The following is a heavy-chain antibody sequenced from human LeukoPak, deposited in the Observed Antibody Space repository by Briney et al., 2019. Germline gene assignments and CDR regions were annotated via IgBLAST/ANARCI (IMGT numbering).Heavy chain of an antibody. Sequence: ASVKVSCKASGYTFTSYDINWVRQATGQGLEWMGWMNPNSGNTGYAQKFQGRVTMTRNTSISTAYMELSSLRSEDTAVYYCARAFYYDSSGYYYHFDYWGQGTLDTVSS. V-gene: IGHV1-8*01. CDR2: MNPNSGNT. CDR3: ARAFYYDSSGYYYHFDY. J-gene: IGHJ4*02. CDR1: GYTFTSYD. D-gene: IGHD3-22*01.